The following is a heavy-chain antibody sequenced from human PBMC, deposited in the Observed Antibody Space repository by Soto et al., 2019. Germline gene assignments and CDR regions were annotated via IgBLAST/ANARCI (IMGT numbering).Heavy chain of an antibody. V-gene: IGHV1-18*01. J-gene: IGHJ4*02. CDR2: ISAYNGNT. CDR3: ARVRRYSSSWSQYYFDY. Sequence: ASVKVSSKASGYTFTSYGISWVRQAPGQGLEWMGWISAYNGNTNYAQKLQGRVTMTTDTSTSTAYMELRSLRSDDTAVYYCARVRRYSSSWSQYYFDYWGQGTLVTVSS. CDR1: GYTFTSYG. D-gene: IGHD6-13*01.